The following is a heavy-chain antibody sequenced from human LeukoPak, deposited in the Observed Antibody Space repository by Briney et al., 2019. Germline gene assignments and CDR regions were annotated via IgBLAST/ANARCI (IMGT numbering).Heavy chain of an antibody. J-gene: IGHJ4*02. V-gene: IGHV3-30*18. D-gene: IGHD3-22*01. CDR2: ISYDGSNK. CDR3: AKISSGYQMGPFRY. Sequence: GKSLRLSCAASGFTFSGFGMHWVRQAPGKGLEWVXVISYDGSNKYYADSVKGRFTISRDNSKNTLYLQMNSLRAEDTAVYYCAKISSGYQMGPFRYWGQGTLVTVSS. CDR1: GFTFSGFG.